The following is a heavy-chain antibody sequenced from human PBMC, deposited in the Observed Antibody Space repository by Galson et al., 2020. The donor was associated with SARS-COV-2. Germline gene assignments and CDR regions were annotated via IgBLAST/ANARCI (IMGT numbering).Heavy chain of an antibody. CDR3: ARNPVLRYFDWLLWDYFDY. CDR2: IKQDGSEK. Sequence: GGSLRLSCAAPGFTFSSYWMSWVRQAPGKGLEWVANIKQDGSEKYYVDSVKGRFTISRDNAKNSLYLQMNSLRAEDTAVYYCARNPVLRYFDWLLWDYFDYWGQGTLVTVSS. J-gene: IGHJ4*02. D-gene: IGHD3-9*01. V-gene: IGHV3-7*01. CDR1: GFTFSSYW.